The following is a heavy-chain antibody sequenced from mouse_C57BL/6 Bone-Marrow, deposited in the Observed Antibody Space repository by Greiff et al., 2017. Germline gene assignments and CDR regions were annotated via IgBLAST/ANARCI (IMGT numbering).Heavy chain of an antibody. Sequence: QVQLQQPGAELVKPGASVKLSCKASGYTFTSYWMHWVKQRPGQGLEWIGMIHPNSGSTNYNEKFKSKATMTVDKSSSTAYMQLSSLTSEDSAVYYCASRITPYYYAIDYWGQGTSVTVSS. J-gene: IGHJ4*01. CDR2: IHPNSGST. CDR3: ASRITPYYYAIDY. D-gene: IGHD1-1*01. V-gene: IGHV1-64*01. CDR1: GYTFTSYW.